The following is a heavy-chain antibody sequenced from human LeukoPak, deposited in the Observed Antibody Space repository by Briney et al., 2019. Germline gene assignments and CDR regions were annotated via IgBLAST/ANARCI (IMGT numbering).Heavy chain of an antibody. CDR3: VRDPSCSGGGCYYYYGMDV. J-gene: IGHJ6*02. V-gene: IGHV3-33*01. CDR1: GFTFNTYA. CDR2: IWYDGSNK. D-gene: IGHD2-15*01. Sequence: GKSLRLSCAASGFTFNTYAIHWVRQAPGKGLEWVAVIWYDGSNKYYADSVRGRFTISRDNSKNTLYLQMNSLRADDTAIYYCVRDPSCSGGGCYYYYGMDVWSQGTTVTVSS.